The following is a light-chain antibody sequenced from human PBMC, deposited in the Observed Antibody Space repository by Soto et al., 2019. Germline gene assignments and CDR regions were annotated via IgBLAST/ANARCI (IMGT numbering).Light chain of an antibody. CDR2: EVT. J-gene: IGLJ1*01. V-gene: IGLV2-14*01. CDR1: SSDVGAYNF. CDR3: SSYTTSTPYV. Sequence: QSALTQPASVSGSPGQSITISCTGTSSDVGAYNFVSWYQHHPGRAPKLIIYEVTIRPSGVSNRCSGSKSGNTASLTISGLQAEDEADYYCSSYTTSTPYVFGSGTKLTVL.